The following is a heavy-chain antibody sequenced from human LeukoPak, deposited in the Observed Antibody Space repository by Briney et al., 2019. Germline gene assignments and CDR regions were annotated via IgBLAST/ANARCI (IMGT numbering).Heavy chain of an antibody. J-gene: IGHJ4*02. CDR1: GLTFSDAW. CDR3: TWVATIFTVDY. CDR2: IRNDRIT. V-gene: IGHV3-15*01. D-gene: IGHD5-24*01. Sequence: GGSLRLSCVLSGLTFSDAWMSWVRQAPGKGLEWVGRIRNDRITDYAAPVQGRFSISRDNSKNTFYLQMNSLRTEDTGMYFCTWVATIFTVDYGGQGTLVTVSS.